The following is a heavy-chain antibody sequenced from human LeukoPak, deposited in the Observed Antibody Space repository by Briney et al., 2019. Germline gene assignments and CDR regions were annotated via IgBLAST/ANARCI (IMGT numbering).Heavy chain of an antibody. Sequence: GGSLRLSCAASGFTYSDYYMTWIRQAPGKGLEWVSYISGSGNIIYYADSVKGRFTISRDNSKNTLYLQMNSLRAEDTAVYYCARVEGAKENAFDIWGQGTMVTVSS. CDR1: GFTYSDYY. J-gene: IGHJ3*02. CDR3: ARVEGAKENAFDI. V-gene: IGHV3-11*04. CDR2: ISGSGNII. D-gene: IGHD5-24*01.